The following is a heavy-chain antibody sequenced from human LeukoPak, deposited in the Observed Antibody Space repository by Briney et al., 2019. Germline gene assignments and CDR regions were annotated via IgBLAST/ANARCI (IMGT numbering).Heavy chain of an antibody. V-gene: IGHV3-7*03. D-gene: IGHD3-16*01. J-gene: IGHJ6*02. CDR2: INHNGDVN. Sequence: GGSLRLSCAASGFTFSSYWMNWARQAPGKGLEWVASINHNGDVNYYVDSVKGRFTISRDNAKNSLYLQMSNLRAEDTAVYFCARGGGLDVWGQGATVTVSS. CDR1: GFTFSSYW. CDR3: ARGGGLDV.